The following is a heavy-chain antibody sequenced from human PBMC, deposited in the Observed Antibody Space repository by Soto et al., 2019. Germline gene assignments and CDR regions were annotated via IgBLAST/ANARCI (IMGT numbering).Heavy chain of an antibody. J-gene: IGHJ4*02. CDR3: AKSERLRRGDRYSRSYYPAFFDY. V-gene: IGHV3-23*01. CDR1: GFTFSSYA. Sequence: EVQLLESGGGLVQPGGSLRLSCAASGFTFSSYAMSWVRQAPGKGLEWVSAISGSGGSTYYADSVKGRFTISRDNSKNTLYLQMNSLRAEDTAVYYCAKSERLRRGDRYSRSYYPAFFDYWGQGTLVTVSS. CDR2: ISGSGGST. D-gene: IGHD1-26*01.